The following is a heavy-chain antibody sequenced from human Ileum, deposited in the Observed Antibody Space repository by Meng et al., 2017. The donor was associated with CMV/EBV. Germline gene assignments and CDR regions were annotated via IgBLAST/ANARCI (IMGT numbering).Heavy chain of an antibody. Sequence: VYGGSVSCYYCGWIRQPPGKWLEWFGEINHSGSTNYNPSLKSRVTISVDTSKNQSSLRLISVTAADTAVYYCARGTYCSGSSCPLRYWGQGTLVTVSS. V-gene: IGHV4-34*01. CDR2: INHSGST. D-gene: IGHD2-15*01. CDR3: ARGTYCSGSSCPLRY. J-gene: IGHJ4*02. CDR1: GGSVSCYY.